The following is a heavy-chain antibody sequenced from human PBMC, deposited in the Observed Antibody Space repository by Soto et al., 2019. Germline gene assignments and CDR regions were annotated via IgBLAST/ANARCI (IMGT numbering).Heavy chain of an antibody. J-gene: IGHJ6*03. CDR1: GFTFSSYS. V-gene: IGHV3-48*01. D-gene: IGHD3-9*01. CDR3: ARVPEYYDILTGYYSSYYYYYMDV. CDR2: ISSSSTI. Sequence: GGSLRLSCAASGFTFSSYSMNWVRQAPGKGLEWVSYISSSSTIYYADSVKGRFTISRDNAKNSLYLQMNSLRAEDTAVYYCARVPEYYDILTGYYSSYYYYYMDVWGKGTTVTVSS.